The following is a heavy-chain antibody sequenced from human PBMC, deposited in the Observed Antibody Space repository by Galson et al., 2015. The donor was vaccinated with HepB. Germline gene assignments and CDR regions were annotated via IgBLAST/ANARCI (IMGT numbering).Heavy chain of an antibody. CDR3: TKDPRFVVVPYTED. D-gene: IGHD2-21*01. CDR2: ISGSGRRT. J-gene: IGHJ4*02. CDR1: GFIFSTYD. V-gene: IGHV3-23*01. Sequence: SLRLSCAASGFIFSTYDMCWVRQAPGRGLEWISSISGSGRRTYYADSVKGRFTISRDNAKNTLYLEMDTLSAGDTAVYYCTKDPRFVVVPYTEDWGQGTPVTVSS.